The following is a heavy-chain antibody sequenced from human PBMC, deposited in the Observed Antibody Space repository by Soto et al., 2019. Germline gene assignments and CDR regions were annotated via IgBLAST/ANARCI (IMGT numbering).Heavy chain of an antibody. CDR1: GGSVSSVSSY. V-gene: IGHV4-61*01. Sequence: QVQLQESGPGLVKPSETLSVTCTVSGGSVSSVSSYWSWIRQPPGKGLEWVGYIFYGGSTHYNPPLKSRLSLSVDASKNEFSLRLSSVSPADTAIYYCAREHMGLQRSGALDIWGRGTMVTVSS. CDR2: IFYGGST. CDR3: AREHMGLQRSGALDI. J-gene: IGHJ3*02. D-gene: IGHD2-21*01.